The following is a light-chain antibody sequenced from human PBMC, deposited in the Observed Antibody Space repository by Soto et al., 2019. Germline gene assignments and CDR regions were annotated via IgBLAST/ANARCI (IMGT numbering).Light chain of an antibody. V-gene: IGKV1-39*01. CDR3: QQSYSSPRFT. CDR1: QSINTY. Sequence: DIQMTQSPSSLSSSVGDRVTITCRASQSINTYLDWYQQKPGKAPKLLIYAASSLHSGVPARFSGSGSGTDFTLTISSLQLEDFAAYYCQQSYSSPRFTFGQGTRVEIK. CDR2: AAS. J-gene: IGKJ5*01.